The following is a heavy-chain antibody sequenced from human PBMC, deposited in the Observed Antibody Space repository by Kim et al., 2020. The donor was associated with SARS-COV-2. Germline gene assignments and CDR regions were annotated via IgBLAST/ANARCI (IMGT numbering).Heavy chain of an antibody. V-gene: IGHV3-15*01. D-gene: IGHD6-19*01. CDR3: TTDSSGWYPPFDY. Sequence: YAAPVKGRVTISRDDSKNTLYLQMNSLKTEDTAVYYCTTDSSGWYPPFDYWGQGTLVTVSS. J-gene: IGHJ4*02.